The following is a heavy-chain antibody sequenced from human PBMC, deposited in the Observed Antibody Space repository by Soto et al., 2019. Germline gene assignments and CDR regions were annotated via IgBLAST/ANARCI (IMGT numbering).Heavy chain of an antibody. CDR1: GAALSSGGYF. J-gene: IGHJ5*02. CDR3: TREQSDDNYFDP. CDR2: IYYSGGT. V-gene: IGHV4-61*08. D-gene: IGHD6-19*01. Sequence: PSETLSLPCTVSGAALSSGGYFYTWVRQPPGKGLEWLGYIYYSGGTNYNPSLKSRVTISLDESKSQLSLRLISVTAADTAVYYCTREQSDDNYFDPWGQGTLVTVSS.